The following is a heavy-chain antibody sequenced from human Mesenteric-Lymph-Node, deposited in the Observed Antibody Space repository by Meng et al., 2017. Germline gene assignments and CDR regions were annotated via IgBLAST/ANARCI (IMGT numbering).Heavy chain of an antibody. CDR2: IDDSGST. V-gene: IGHV4-4*02. J-gene: IGHJ4*02. CDR1: GVSISSNIR. D-gene: IGHD1-26*01. Sequence: QVHRQESGQGLVKPSGTLSLTCGVSGVSISSNIRWTWVRQPPGKGLEWIGDIDDSGSTNYNPSLNSRISISLDKSKNHFSLKVNSVTAADTAVYYCARGKQDAWELLAYWGQGALVTVSS. CDR3: ARGKQDAWELLAY.